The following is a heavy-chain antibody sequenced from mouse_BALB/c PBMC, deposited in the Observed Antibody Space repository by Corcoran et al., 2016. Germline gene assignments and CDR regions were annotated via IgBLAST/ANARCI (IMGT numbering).Heavy chain of an antibody. CDR3: SRREDRVNAYAMDY. CDR2: INPYNGAT. J-gene: IGHJ4*01. Sequence: EVQLQQSGPELVKPGASVKISCKASGYSFTGYYMNWVKQSHVKSLEWIGRINPYNGATSHNQNFKDKATLTVDKSSSTAYMELDSLTSEDSAVYDCSRREDRVNAYAMDYWGQGTSVTVSS. CDR1: GYSFTGYY. D-gene: IGHD2-14*01. V-gene: IGHV1-26*01.